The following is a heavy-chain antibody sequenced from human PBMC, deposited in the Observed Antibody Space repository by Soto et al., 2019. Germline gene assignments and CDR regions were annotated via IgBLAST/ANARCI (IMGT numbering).Heavy chain of an antibody. J-gene: IGHJ3*01. Sequence: DVQLVESGGGLIQPGESLRLSCAAFGLTISGKKYVAWVRQAPGKGLEWVSALYDVDGSFYADSVTGRFTTSSDSSKTTVYLHRNDLRPDDTAVYYCATWHEREHAFDVWGQGTTVTISS. CDR2: LYDVDGS. V-gene: IGHV3-53*01. D-gene: IGHD1-1*01. CDR3: ATWHEREHAFDV. CDR1: GLTISGKKY.